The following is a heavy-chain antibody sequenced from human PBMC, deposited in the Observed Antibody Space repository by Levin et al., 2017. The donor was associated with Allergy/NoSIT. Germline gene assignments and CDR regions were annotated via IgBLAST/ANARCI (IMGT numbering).Heavy chain of an antibody. D-gene: IGHD2-15*01. V-gene: IGHV3-30-3*01. J-gene: IGHJ6*02. CDR2: ISYDGSNK. CDR3: ARGPYCSGGSCYSRVAPYYYYGMDV. CDR1: GFTFSSYA. Sequence: PGGSLRLSCAASGFTFSSYAMHWVRQAPGKGLEWVAVISYDGSNKYYADSVKGRFTISRDNSKNTLYLQMNSLRAEDTAVYYCARGPYCSGGSCYSRVAPYYYYGMDVWGQGTTVTVSS.